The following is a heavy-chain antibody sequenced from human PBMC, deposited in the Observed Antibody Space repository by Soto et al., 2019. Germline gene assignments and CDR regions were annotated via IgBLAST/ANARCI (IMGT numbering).Heavy chain of an antibody. CDR1: GFTFSDYY. CDR2: ISSSGSTI. CDR3: AGEYSSSSGYYYYGMDV. V-gene: IGHV3-11*04. Sequence: GGSLRLSCAASGFTFSDYYMSWIRQAPGKGLEWVSYISSSGSTIYYADSVKGRFTISRDNAKNSLYLQMNSLRAEDTAVYYCAGEYSSSSGYYYYGMDVWGQGTTVTVSS. J-gene: IGHJ6*02. D-gene: IGHD6-6*01.